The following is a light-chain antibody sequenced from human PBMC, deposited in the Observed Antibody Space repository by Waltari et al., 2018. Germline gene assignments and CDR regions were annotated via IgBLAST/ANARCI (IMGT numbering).Light chain of an antibody. V-gene: IGKV4-1*01. CDR3: QQYDSTPTWT. Sequence: DIVMTQSPDSLAVSLGERATINCKSSQSVLCRTNNKNCLAWYQQKPGQPPKLLIYWASTRESGVPDRFSGSWSGTDFTLTISSLQAEDVAVYYCQQYDSTPTWTFGQGTKVEIK. CDR1: QSVLCRTNNKNC. J-gene: IGKJ1*01. CDR2: WAS.